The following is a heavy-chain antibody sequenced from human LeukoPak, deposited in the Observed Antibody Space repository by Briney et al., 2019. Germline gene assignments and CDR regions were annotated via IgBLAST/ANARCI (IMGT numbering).Heavy chain of an antibody. CDR2: IYSGDNT. CDR3: ARDLEYFDSGTACDI. D-gene: IGHD3-9*01. CDR1: GFSVSSNY. Sequence: GGSLRLSCAGSGFSVSSNYMTWVRQAPGKGLEWVAVIYSGDNTYYLDSVKGRFTVSRDKSKTTLYLQMNSLRAEDTAVYYCARDLEYFDSGTACDIWGQGTMVTVSP. J-gene: IGHJ3*02. V-gene: IGHV3-53*01.